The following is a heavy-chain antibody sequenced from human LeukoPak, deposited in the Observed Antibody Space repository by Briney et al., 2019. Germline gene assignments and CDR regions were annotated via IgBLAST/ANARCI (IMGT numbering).Heavy chain of an antibody. CDR3: ARGGDCSSTSCYTGYYYYYYMDV. V-gene: IGHV3-11*04. CDR2: ISSSGSTI. D-gene: IGHD2-2*02. Sequence: GGSLRLSCAASGFTFSDYYMSWIRQAPGKGLEWVSYISSSGSTIYYADSVKGRFTISRDNAKNSLYLQMNSLRAEDTAVYYCARGGDCSSTSCYTGYYYYYYMDVWGKGTTVTVSS. J-gene: IGHJ6*03. CDR1: GFTFSDYY.